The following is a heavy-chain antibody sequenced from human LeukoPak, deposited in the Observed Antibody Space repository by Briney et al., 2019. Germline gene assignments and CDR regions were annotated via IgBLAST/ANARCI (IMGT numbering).Heavy chain of an antibody. CDR1: GFTFSNYA. Sequence: GGSLRLSCAASGFTFSNYAMSWVRQAPGKELEWVSATSGSGGSTYYADSVEGRFAISRDNSKNTLYLQMNSLRAQDTAIYYCAKSWEYSSRRVYFDYWGQGTLVTDSS. D-gene: IGHD6-6*01. CDR2: TSGSGGST. CDR3: AKSWEYSSRRVYFDY. V-gene: IGHV3-23*01. J-gene: IGHJ4*02.